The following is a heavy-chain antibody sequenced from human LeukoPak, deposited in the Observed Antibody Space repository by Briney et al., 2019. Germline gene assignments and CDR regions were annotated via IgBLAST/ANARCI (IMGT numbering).Heavy chain of an antibody. Sequence: PGGSLRLSRAASGFTVSSNYMSWVRQAPGKGLEWVSIIYSGDNTYYADSVKGRFTISRDNSKNTLYLQMNSLRAEDTAVYYCARGKGSSSPYYFDYWGQGTLVTVSS. D-gene: IGHD6-6*01. CDR1: GFTVSSNY. CDR2: IYSGDNT. CDR3: ARGKGSSSPYYFDY. V-gene: IGHV3-66*01. J-gene: IGHJ4*02.